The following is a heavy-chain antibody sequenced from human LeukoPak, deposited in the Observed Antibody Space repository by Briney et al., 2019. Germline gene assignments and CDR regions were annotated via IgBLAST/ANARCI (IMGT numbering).Heavy chain of an antibody. V-gene: IGHV4-34*01. CDR2: INHSGST. CDR1: GGSFSGYY. J-gene: IGHJ6*03. CDR3: ARFAPYYYYMDV. Sequence: SETLSLTCAVYGGSFSGYYWSWIRQPPGKGLGWIGEINHSGSTNYNPSLKSRVTISVDTSKNQFSLKLSSVTAADTAVYYCARFAPYYYYMDVWAKGPRSPSP.